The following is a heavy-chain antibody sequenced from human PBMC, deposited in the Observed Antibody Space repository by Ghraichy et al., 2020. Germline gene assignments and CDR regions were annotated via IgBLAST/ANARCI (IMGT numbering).Heavy chain of an antibody. CDR1: GFIFRRYS. CDR2: ISSTSDYI. V-gene: IGHV3-21*01. D-gene: IGHD7-27*01. CDR3: ARDLSLGNPGGFDC. Sequence: GGSLRLSCAASGFIFRRYSMNWVRQAPGKGLEWVSTISSTSDYIYYADSVNGRFTISRDNAKNSVYLQMNSLGAEDTAVYYCARDLSLGNPGGFDCWGQGTTVSVSS. J-gene: IGHJ3*01.